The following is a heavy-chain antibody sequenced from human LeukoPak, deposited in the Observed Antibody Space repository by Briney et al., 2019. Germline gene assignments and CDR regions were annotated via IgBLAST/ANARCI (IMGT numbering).Heavy chain of an antibody. CDR1: GGSISSYY. V-gene: IGHV4-59*08. D-gene: IGHD6-19*01. CDR2: IYYSGST. Sequence: SETLSLTCTVSGGSISSYYWSWIRQPPGKGLEWIGYIYYSGSTNYNPSLKSRVTISVDTSKNQFSLKLSSVTAADTAVYYCARIGQEIGWRFDYWGQGTLVTVSS. J-gene: IGHJ4*02. CDR3: ARIGQEIGWRFDY.